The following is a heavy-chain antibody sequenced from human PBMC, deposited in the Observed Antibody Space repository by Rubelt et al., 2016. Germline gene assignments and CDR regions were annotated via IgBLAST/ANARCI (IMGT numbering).Heavy chain of an antibody. CDR2: ISSSSSLI. J-gene: IGHJ5*02. D-gene: IGHD4-11*01. Sequence: VRPGGSLRLSCAASGFTFGGYSMNWLRQAPGKGLEWVSYISSSSSLIYYADSVKGRFTISRDNAKKSLYLQMNSQRAEETAVYYCARDNSNYVVSYNWFDAWGQGTLVTVSS. CDR1: GFTFGGYS. V-gene: IGHV3-48*04. CDR3: ARDNSNYVVSYNWFDA.